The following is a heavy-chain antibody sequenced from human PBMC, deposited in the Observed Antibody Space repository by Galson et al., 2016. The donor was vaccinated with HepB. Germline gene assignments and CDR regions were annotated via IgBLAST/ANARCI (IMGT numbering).Heavy chain of an antibody. V-gene: IGHV4-39*01. Sequence: SETLSLTCTVSGGSISSNIYLWAWVRQPPGKGLEWIGTIYYRGTTYYNPSLKSRLTMDVDTSMNQFSLKLSSVTAADASVYYCARLVHGGTFFDSWGQGTLVTVSS. CDR1: GGSISSNIYL. D-gene: IGHD1-14*01. CDR2: IYYRGTT. J-gene: IGHJ4*02. CDR3: ARLVHGGTFFDS.